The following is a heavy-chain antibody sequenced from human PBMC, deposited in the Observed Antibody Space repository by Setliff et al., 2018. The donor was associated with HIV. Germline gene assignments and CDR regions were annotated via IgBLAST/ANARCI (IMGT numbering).Heavy chain of an antibody. CDR3: ARIAWKQGAVGSFCDY. J-gene: IGHJ4*02. D-gene: IGHD3-10*01. CDR1: GGSTSSYY. Sequence: SETLSLTCAVSGGSTSSYYWSWIRQSPEKGLEWIGYIYHSGITSYNPSLKSRVTMSMDMSKNLFSLNLSSVTAADSAVYYCARIAWKQGAVGSFCDYWGQGGLVTVSS. V-gene: IGHV4-59*01. CDR2: IYHSGIT.